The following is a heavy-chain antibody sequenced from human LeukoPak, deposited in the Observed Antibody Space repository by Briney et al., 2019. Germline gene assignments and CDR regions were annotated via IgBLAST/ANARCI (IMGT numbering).Heavy chain of an antibody. CDR2: ISGSGDRT. Sequence: GGSLRLSCAASGFTFSTYGMTWVRQAPGKGLERVSGISGSGDRTHYADSVKGRFTISRDNSKDTVYLQMSSLRAEDTAVYYCAKDRGYWGQGTLVTVSS. CDR3: AKDRGY. CDR1: GFTFSTYG. V-gene: IGHV3-23*01. J-gene: IGHJ4*02.